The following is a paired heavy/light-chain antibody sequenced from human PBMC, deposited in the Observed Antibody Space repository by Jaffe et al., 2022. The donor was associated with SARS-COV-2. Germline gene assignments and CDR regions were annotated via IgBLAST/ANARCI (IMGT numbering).Light chain of an antibody. CDR3: NSRDRSGNHVV. CDR1: SLRTSY. Sequence: SSELTQDPAVSVALGQTVRITCQGDSLRTSYASWYQQKPGQAPVLVLYGGNNRPSGIPDRFSGSSSGNTASLTITGAQAEDEADYYCNSRDRSGNHVVFGGGTKLTVL. V-gene: IGLV3-19*01. J-gene: IGLJ2*01. CDR2: GGN.
Heavy chain of an antibody. J-gene: IGHJ4*02. CDR1: GYTFSPYG. V-gene: IGHV7-4-1*02. D-gene: IGHD3-10*01. Sequence: QVQLVQSGSELKKPGASVKVSCKASGYTFSPYGMNWVRQAPGQGLEWMGWINTNTGNPTYAQGFAGRFVFSLDTSVSTAFLQITSLKAEDTAVYYCARDASALWFGEPRYFDYWGRGTLVTVSS. CDR3: ARDASALWFGEPRYFDY. CDR2: INTNTGNP.